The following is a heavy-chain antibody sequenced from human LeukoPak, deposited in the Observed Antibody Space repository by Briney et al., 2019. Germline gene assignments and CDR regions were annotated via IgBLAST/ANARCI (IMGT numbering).Heavy chain of an antibody. CDR3: AKRPEWSYFDN. Sequence: QTGGSLRLSCAASGFIFSNYGMTWVRHTPQKGLEWVAAISSSGTSTYYVDSVKGRFIVSRDNSNNTLYLEMNSLRVDDTAIYYCAKRPEWSYFDNWGQGTLVTVSS. CDR2: ISSSGTST. CDR1: GFIFSNYG. D-gene: IGHD3-3*01. V-gene: IGHV3-23*01. J-gene: IGHJ4*02.